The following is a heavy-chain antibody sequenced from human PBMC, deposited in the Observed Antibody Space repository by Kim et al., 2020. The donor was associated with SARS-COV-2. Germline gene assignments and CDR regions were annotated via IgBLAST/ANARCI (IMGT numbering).Heavy chain of an antibody. CDR1: GFSLSTSGVD. V-gene: IGHV2-5*02. Sequence: SGPTLVKPTQTLTLTCTFSGFSLSTSGVDVGWSRQPPGKALEWLALIYWDDDKRYSPSLKSRLTITKDTSKNQVVLTMTNMDPVDTATYYCAHSYYYDSGGYYYFDYWGQGTLVTVSS. D-gene: IGHD3-22*01. CDR3: AHSYYYDSGGYYYFDY. CDR2: IYWDDDK. J-gene: IGHJ4*02.